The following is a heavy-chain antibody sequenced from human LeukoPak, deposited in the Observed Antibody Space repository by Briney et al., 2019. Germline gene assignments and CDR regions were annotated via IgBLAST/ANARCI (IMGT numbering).Heavy chain of an antibody. J-gene: IGHJ4*02. V-gene: IGHV3-23*01. CDR2: ISGSGGST. Sequence: GGSLRLSCAASGFTFSSYAMSWVRQAPGKGLEWVSAISGSGGSTYYADSVKGRFTISRDNAESSLHLQMNSLRAEDTAVYYCGRGETYYDFWSGYPPPDCWGQGTLVTVSS. CDR3: GRGETYYDFWSGYPPPDC. CDR1: GFTFSSYA. D-gene: IGHD3-3*01.